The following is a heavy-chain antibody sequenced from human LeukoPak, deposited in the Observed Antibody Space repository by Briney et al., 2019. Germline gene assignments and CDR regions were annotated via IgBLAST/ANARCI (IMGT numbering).Heavy chain of an antibody. CDR1: GVSISSYY. CDR3: ARGILAAAGRIWDY. V-gene: IGHV4-59*01. Sequence: PSETLPLTCTVSGVSISSYYWSWIRQPPGKGLEWIGYIYYSGSTNYNPSLKSRVTISVDTSKNQFSLKLSSVTAADTAVYYCARGILAAAGRIWDYWGQGTLVTVSS. J-gene: IGHJ4*02. D-gene: IGHD6-13*01. CDR2: IYYSGST.